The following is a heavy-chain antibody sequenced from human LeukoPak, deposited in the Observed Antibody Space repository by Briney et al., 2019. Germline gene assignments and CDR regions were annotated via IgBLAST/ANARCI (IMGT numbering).Heavy chain of an antibody. CDR1: GFTFSSYE. CDR3: ARAYGDYGGYSYYGMDV. Sequence: PGGSLRLSRAASGFTFSSYEMNWVRQAPGKGLEWVSYISSSGSTIYYADSVKGRFTISRDNAKNSLYLQMNSLRAEDTAVYYCARAYGDYGGYSYYGMDVWGQGTTVTVSS. V-gene: IGHV3-48*03. J-gene: IGHJ6*02. CDR2: ISSSGSTI. D-gene: IGHD4-17*01.